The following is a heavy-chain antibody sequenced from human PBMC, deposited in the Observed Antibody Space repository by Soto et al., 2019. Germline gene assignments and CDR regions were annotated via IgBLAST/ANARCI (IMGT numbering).Heavy chain of an antibody. CDR3: AKALSGKKTSTTAFEI. J-gene: IGHJ3*02. CDR1: GFTFNNYA. V-gene: IGHV3-23*01. Sequence: GGSLRLSCEASGFTFNNYAMSWVRQAPGKGLEWVSGISGSGGSTYYADSVQGWFTFSRDNSKNTLYLQMNSLRAEDTAVYSCAKALSGKKTSTTAFEIWGQETMVTVSS. D-gene: IGHD1-26*01. CDR2: ISGSGGST.